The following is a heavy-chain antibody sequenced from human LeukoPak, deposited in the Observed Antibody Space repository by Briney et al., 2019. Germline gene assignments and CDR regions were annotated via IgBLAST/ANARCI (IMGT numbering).Heavy chain of an antibody. V-gene: IGHV3-23*01. CDR3: AKYFASGSYYKLPH. J-gene: IGHJ1*01. CDR1: GFTFSSYA. CDR2: ISGSGAYT. D-gene: IGHD3-10*01. Sequence: GGSLRLSCAASGFTFSSYAMSWVRQAPGKGLEWVSTISGSGAYTYYTDSVKGRFTISRDNSKNTLYLQMNSLRAEDTAVYYCAKYFASGSYYKLPHWGQGTLVTVSS.